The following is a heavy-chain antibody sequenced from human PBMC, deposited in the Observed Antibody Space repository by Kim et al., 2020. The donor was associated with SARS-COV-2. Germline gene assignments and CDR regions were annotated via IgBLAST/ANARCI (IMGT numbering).Heavy chain of an antibody. Sequence: GGSLRLSCEASGFTISGYWMHWVRQAPGKGLVWVSRINNDGSSTYYADSVKGRFTISRDNAKNTLHLQMNSLRAEDTAGYYCVRDPVWGQGTMVTVSS. CDR1: GFTISGYW. CDR2: INNDGSST. V-gene: IGHV3-74*01. CDR3: VRDPV. J-gene: IGHJ3*01.